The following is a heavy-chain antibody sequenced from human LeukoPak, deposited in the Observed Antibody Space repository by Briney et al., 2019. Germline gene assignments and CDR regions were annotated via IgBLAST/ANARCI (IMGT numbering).Heavy chain of an antibody. V-gene: IGHV1-2*02. CDR1: GYTFTGYY. CDR2: INPNSGGT. Sequence: ASAKVSCKASGYTFTGYYMHWVRQAPGQGLEWMGWINPNSGGTNYAQKFQGRVTMTRDTSTSTMYMELSSLRSEDTALYYCARDSELTATSNYLDYWGQGTLVTVSS. D-gene: IGHD2-21*02. CDR3: ARDSELTATSNYLDY. J-gene: IGHJ4*02.